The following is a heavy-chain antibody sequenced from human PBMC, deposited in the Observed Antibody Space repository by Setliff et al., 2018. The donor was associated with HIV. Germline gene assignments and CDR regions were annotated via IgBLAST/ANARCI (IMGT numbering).Heavy chain of an antibody. V-gene: IGHV4-34*01. D-gene: IGHD2-15*01. CDR2: IKHGGSA. J-gene: IGHJ5*02. CDR3: ARGAYCGGASCSLTRFDP. Sequence: SETLSLTCAVYGGSFSGFYWTWIRQPPGKGLEWIGEIKHGGSANYNPSLKSRVTISVDGSTNQFSLKLGSVTAADAAVYYCARGAYCGGASCSLTRFDPWGQGTLGTVS. CDR1: GGSFSGFY.